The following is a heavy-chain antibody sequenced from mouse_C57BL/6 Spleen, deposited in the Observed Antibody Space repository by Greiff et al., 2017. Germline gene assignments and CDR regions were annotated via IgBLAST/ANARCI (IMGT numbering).Heavy chain of an antibody. CDR3: ARDKLPTGAWFAY. D-gene: IGHD2-10*01. Sequence: EVQLQESGPGLVKPSQSLSLTCSVSGYSITSGYYWNWIRQFPGNKLEWMGYISYDGSNNYNPSLKNRISITRDTSKNQFFLKLNSVTTEDTATYYCARDKLPTGAWFAYWGQGTLVTVSA. J-gene: IGHJ3*01. CDR1: GYSITSGYY. CDR2: ISYDGSN. V-gene: IGHV3-6*01.